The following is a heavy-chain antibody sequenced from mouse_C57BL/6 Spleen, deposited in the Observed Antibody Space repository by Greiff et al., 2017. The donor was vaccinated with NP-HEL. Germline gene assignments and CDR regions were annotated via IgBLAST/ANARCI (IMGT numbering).Heavy chain of an antibody. CDR1: GYTFTSYG. CDR2: IYPRSGNT. Sequence: VMLVESGAELARPGASVKLSCKASGYTFTSYGISWVKQRTGQGLEWIGEIYPRSGNTYYNEKFKGKATLTADKSSSTAYMELRSLTSEDSAVYFCARSGNYAMDYWGQGTSVTVSS. J-gene: IGHJ4*01. V-gene: IGHV1-81*01. CDR3: ARSGNYAMDY.